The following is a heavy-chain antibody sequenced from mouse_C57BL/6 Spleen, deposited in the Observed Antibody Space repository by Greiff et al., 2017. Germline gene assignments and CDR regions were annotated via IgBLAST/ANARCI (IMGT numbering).Heavy chain of an antibody. Sequence: VQLQQSGAELVKPGASVKISCKASGYAFSSYWMNWVKQRPGKGLEWIGQIYPGDGDTNYNGKFKGKATLTADKSSSTAYMQLSSLTSEDSAVYFCARRPLYGSSPYYFDYWGQGTTLTVSS. J-gene: IGHJ2*01. CDR2: IYPGDGDT. D-gene: IGHD1-1*01. CDR1: GYAFSSYW. V-gene: IGHV1-80*01. CDR3: ARRPLYGSSPYYFDY.